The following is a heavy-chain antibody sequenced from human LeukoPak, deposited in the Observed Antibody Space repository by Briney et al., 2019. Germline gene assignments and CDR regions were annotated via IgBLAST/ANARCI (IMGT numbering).Heavy chain of an antibody. D-gene: IGHD6-6*01. Sequence: PGGSLRLSCAASGFTFSSYGMHWVRQAPGKGLEWVAFIRYDGSNKYYADSVKGRFTISRDNSKNTLYLQMNSLRAEDTAVYYCAKDRQAAPGIAARSRGYYFDYWGQGTLVTVSS. V-gene: IGHV3-30*02. CDR2: IRYDGSNK. CDR1: GFTFSSYG. J-gene: IGHJ4*02. CDR3: AKDRQAAPGIAARSRGYYFDY.